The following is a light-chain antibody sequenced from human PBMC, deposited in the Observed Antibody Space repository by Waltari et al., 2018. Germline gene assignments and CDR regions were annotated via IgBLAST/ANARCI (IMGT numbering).Light chain of an antibody. Sequence: DIVMTQSPESLAVSLGERAPINCKSSQTVLHSSNNKDYLAWYQQKPRQPPKLLIYWASTRESGVPDRFSGSGSGTDFTLTISSLQAEDVAVYYCQQYYSTPLTFGGGTKVEIK. J-gene: IGKJ4*01. CDR3: QQYYSTPLT. V-gene: IGKV4-1*01. CDR2: WAS. CDR1: QTVLHSSNNKDY.